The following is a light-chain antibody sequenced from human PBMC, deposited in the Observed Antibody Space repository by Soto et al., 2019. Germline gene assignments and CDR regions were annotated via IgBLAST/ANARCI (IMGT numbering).Light chain of an antibody. CDR2: RNN. CDR1: SSNIGSNY. Sequence: QPVLTQPPSASGTPGQRVTIFCSGSSSNIGSNYVYWYQQFPGAAPKLLIYRNNQRPSGVPDRFSGSKSGPSASLAISGVRSEDEADYYCTAWDNSLSGPLFGGGTKVTVL. CDR3: TAWDNSLSGPL. J-gene: IGLJ2*01. V-gene: IGLV1-47*01.